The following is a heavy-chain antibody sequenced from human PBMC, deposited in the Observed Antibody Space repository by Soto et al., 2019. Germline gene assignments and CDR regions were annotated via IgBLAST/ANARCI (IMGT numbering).Heavy chain of an antibody. Sequence: EVQLVESGGGLVQPGGSLRLSCAASGFNFRRYWMSWVRQAPGKGLEWVANIKEDGSEQYYVDSVKGRFTISRDNAKNLLSQLMNSLRSEDTAIYYCARELTTAYGDSLLFDYWGQGTLVIGSS. CDR2: IKEDGSEQ. V-gene: IGHV3-7*01. CDR3: ARELTTAYGDSLLFDY. D-gene: IGHD4-17*01. CDR1: GFNFRRYW. J-gene: IGHJ4*02.